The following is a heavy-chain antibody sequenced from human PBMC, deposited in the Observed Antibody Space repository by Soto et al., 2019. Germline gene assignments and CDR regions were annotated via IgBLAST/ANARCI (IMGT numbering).Heavy chain of an antibody. CDR1: GGTFSSYA. Sequence: QVQLVQSGAEVKKPGSSVKVSCKASGGTFSSYAISWVRQAPGQGLEWMGGIIPIFGTANYAQQFQGRVTITADESTSTAYMELSSLRSEDTAVYYCARDHYCSGGSCYSKWFDPWGQGTLVTVSS. D-gene: IGHD2-15*01. CDR2: IIPIFGTA. CDR3: ARDHYCSGGSCYSKWFDP. V-gene: IGHV1-69*01. J-gene: IGHJ5*02.